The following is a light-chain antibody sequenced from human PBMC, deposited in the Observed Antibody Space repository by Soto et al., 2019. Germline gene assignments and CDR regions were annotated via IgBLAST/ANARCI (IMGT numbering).Light chain of an antibody. Sequence: EIVLTQSPGTLSLSPGERATLSCRASQSVSTSYLAWYQQKPGQGPRLLIYGSSSRATGIPDRFSGSGSGTDFTLTISRLEPEDFAVYYFQQYGSSPYTFGQGTRLEIK. J-gene: IGKJ2*01. V-gene: IGKV3-20*01. CDR3: QQYGSSPYT. CDR1: QSVSTSY. CDR2: GSS.